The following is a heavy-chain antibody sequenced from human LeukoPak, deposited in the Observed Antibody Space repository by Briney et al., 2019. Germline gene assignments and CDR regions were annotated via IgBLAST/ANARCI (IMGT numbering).Heavy chain of an antibody. J-gene: IGHJ4*02. CDR1: GFTFSSYA. Sequence: GGSLRLSCAASGFTFSSYAMSWVRQAPGKGLEGVSAISGSGGSTYYADSVKGRFTISRDNSKNTLYLQMNSLRAEDTAVYYCAKDIGIVVVPCLDYWGQGTLVTVSS. CDR2: ISGSGGST. CDR3: AKDIGIVVVPCLDY. D-gene: IGHD2-2*01. V-gene: IGHV3-23*01.